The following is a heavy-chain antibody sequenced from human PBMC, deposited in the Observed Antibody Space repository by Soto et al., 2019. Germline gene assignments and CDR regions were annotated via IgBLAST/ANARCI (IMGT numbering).Heavy chain of an antibody. V-gene: IGHV4-4*02. J-gene: IGHJ4*02. D-gene: IGHD4-17*01. CDR3: ASYRDDSGDYKYYFDY. Sequence: SETLSLTCAASGGSISSSNWWSWVRQPPGKGLEWIGEIYHSGSTNYNPSLKSRVTISVDKSKNQFSLKLSSVTAADTAVYYCASYRDDSGDYKYYFDYRGQGTLVT. CDR1: GGSISSSNW. CDR2: IYHSGST.